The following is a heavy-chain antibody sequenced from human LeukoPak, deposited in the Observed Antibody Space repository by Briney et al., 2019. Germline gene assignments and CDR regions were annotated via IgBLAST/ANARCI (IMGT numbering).Heavy chain of an antibody. CDR3: ARDPWGFSFEY. D-gene: IGHD7-27*01. CDR1: GGSISSYY. Sequence: SETLSLTCTVSGGSISSYYWSWIRQPPGKGLEWIGYIYYSGSTNYNPSLKSRITINAGTSKNQFSLQLNSVTPDDTAVYYCARDPWGFSFEYWGQGTLVTVSS. V-gene: IGHV4-59*12. J-gene: IGHJ4*02. CDR2: IYYSGST.